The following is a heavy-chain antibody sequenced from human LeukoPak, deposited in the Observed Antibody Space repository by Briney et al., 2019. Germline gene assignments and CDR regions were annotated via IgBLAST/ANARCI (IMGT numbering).Heavy chain of an antibody. V-gene: IGHV4-4*09. CDR1: GGSISSYY. CDR2: IYTGGST. J-gene: IGHJ3*02. D-gene: IGHD5-12*01. Sequence: PSETLSLTCTVSGGSISSYYWSSIRQPPGKGLEWIGYIYTGGSTNYNPPPKSRLTISVDTSTNHFSLQLSSVPAADTAVYYCTRHIVLMTDDAFDIWGQGTMVTVSS. CDR3: TRHIVLMTDDAFDI.